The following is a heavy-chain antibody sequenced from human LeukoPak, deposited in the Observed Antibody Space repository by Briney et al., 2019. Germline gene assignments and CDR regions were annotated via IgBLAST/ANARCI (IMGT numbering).Heavy chain of an antibody. J-gene: IGHJ5*02. Sequence: ASVKVSCKASGYTFTRYDINWVRQATGQGLEWMGWMNPNSGNTGYAQKFQGRVTMTRNTSISTAYMELSSLRSEDTAVYYCARVSARGKLELRWFDPWGQGTLVIVSS. CDR2: MNPNSGNT. V-gene: IGHV1-8*01. CDR3: ARVSARGKLELRWFDP. D-gene: IGHD1-7*01. CDR1: GYTFTRYD.